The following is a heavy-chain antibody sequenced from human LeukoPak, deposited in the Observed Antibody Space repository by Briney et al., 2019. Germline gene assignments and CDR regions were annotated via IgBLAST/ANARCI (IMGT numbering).Heavy chain of an antibody. V-gene: IGHV4-30-4*01. CDR1: GGSISSGDYY. D-gene: IGHD3-10*01. CDR3: ASTSNTWLGLPYFDS. J-gene: IGHJ4*02. CDR2: IYYSGST. Sequence: SQTLSLTCTVSGGSISSGDYYWSWIRQPPGKGLEWIGYIYYSGSTYYNPSLKSRVTISIDTSKNQFSLKLSSVTAADTAVYYCASTSNTWLGLPYFDSWGQGTLVTVSA.